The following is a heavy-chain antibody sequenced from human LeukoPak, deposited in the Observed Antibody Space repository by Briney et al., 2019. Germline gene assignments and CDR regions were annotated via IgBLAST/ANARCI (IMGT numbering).Heavy chain of an antibody. V-gene: IGHV1-69*04. CDR2: IIPILGIA. D-gene: IGHD3-22*01. Sequence: SVKVSCKAFGGTFSSYAISWVRQAPGQGLEWMGRIIPILGIANYAQKFQGRVTITADKSTSTAYMELSSLRSEDTAVYYCARDHGAYYYDSSWGQGTLVTVSS. CDR1: GGTFSSYA. J-gene: IGHJ4*02. CDR3: ARDHGAYYYDSS.